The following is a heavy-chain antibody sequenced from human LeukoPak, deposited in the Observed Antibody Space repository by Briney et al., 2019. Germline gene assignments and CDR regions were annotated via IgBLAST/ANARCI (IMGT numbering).Heavy chain of an antibody. CDR3: ARESYYYYYGMDV. V-gene: IGHV1-18*01. CDR1: GYTFTSYG. CDR2: ISAYNGNT. J-gene: IGHJ6*02. Sequence: ASVTVSCKASGYTFTSYGISWVRQAPGQGLERMGWISAYNGNTNYAQKLQGRVTITTDTSTSTAYMELRSLRSDDTAVYYCARESYYYYYGMDVWGQGTTVTVSS.